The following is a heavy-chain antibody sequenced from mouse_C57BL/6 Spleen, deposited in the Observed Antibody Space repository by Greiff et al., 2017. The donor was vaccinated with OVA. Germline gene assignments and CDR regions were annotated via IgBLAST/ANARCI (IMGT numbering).Heavy chain of an antibody. D-gene: IGHD2-1*01. V-gene: IGHV1-64*01. Sequence: QVQLQQPGAELVKPGASVKLSCKASGYTFTSYWMHWVKQRPGQGLEWIGMIHPNSGSTHYNEKFKSKATLTVDKSSSTAYMQLSSLTSEDSAVYYCARYGIHYYAMDDWGKGTSGTGSS. CDR1: GYTFTSYW. CDR3: ARYGIHYYAMDD. J-gene: IGHJ4*01. CDR2: IHPNSGST.